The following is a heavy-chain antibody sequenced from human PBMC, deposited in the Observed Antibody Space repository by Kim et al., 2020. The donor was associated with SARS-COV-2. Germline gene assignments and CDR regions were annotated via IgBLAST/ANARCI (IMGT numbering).Heavy chain of an antibody. CDR1: GFTFSSYG. CDR3: AKDSSDSSGYWAGADAFDI. Sequence: GGSLRLSCAASGFTFSSYGMHWVRQAPGKGLEWVAVISYDGSNKYYADSVKGRFTISRDNSKNTLYLQMNSLRAEDTAVYYCAKDSSDSSGYWAGADAFDIWGQGTMVTVSS. V-gene: IGHV3-30*18. CDR2: ISYDGSNK. D-gene: IGHD3-22*01. J-gene: IGHJ3*02.